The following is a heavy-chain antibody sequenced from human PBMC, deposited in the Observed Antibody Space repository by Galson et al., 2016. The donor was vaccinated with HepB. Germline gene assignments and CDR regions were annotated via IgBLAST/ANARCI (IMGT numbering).Heavy chain of an antibody. J-gene: IGHJ6*02. V-gene: IGHV1-69*13. Sequence: SVKVSCKASGGTFSDYGISWVRQAPGQGLEWMGGIIPIFGTTNYAQKFQGRVTITADESTTAAYMELSSLRSEDTAVYFCAREKQKKLYDYLWGSYRYPHYYSGLDVWGQGTTVTVSS. CDR2: IIPIFGTT. CDR1: GGTFSDYG. D-gene: IGHD3-16*02. CDR3: AREKQKKLYDYLWGSYRYPHYYSGLDV.